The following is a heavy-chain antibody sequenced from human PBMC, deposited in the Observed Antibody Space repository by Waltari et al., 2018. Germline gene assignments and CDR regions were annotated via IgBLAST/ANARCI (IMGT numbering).Heavy chain of an antibody. CDR2: SYYSGST. J-gene: IGHJ3*02. D-gene: IGHD3-10*01. CDR3: ARPATLAMVQCYDAFDI. CDR1: GCSISSYY. Sequence: QVQLQESGPGLVKPSETLSLTCAVAGCSISSYYCSWIRHPPGKGLAGNGHSYYSGSTNYNPSLKSRVTISVDTSKNQFSLKLSSVTAADTAVYYCARPATLAMVQCYDAFDIWGQGTMVTVSS. V-gene: IGHV4-59*01.